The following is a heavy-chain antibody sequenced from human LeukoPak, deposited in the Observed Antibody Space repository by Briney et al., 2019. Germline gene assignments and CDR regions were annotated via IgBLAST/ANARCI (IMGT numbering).Heavy chain of an antibody. Sequence: PGRSLRLSCVASGFIISDHPFHWVRQSPDKGLEWVALIGSDGTKKYYADSVQGRFSVSRENSKNTLFLEMNTLRADDTAVYFCARQMTSTRLFDSWGQGTLVTVSS. CDR3: ARQMTSTRLFDS. J-gene: IGHJ4*02. CDR2: IGSDGTKK. D-gene: IGHD5/OR15-5a*01. V-gene: IGHV3-30*04. CDR1: GFIISDHP.